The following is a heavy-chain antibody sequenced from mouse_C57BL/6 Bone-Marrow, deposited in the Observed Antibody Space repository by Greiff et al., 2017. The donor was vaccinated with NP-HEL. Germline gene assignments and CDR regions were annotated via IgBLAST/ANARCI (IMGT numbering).Heavy chain of an antibody. CDR1: GFSFTSYG. J-gene: IGHJ2*01. CDR3: AKKKPAMVTTDY. D-gene: IGHD2-2*01. V-gene: IGHV2-5*01. Sequence: VQLKESGPGLVQPSQSLSITCTVSGFSFTSYGVHWVRQSPGKGLEWLGVIWRGGSTDYNAAFMSRLSITTDNSKSQVFFKMNSLQADDTAIYYCAKKKPAMVTTDYWGQGTTLTVSS. CDR2: IWRGGST.